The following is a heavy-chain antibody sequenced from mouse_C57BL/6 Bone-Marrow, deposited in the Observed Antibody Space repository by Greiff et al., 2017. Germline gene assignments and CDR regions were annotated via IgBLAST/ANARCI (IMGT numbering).Heavy chain of an antibody. CDR2: IFPGSGST. D-gene: IGHD3-2*02. V-gene: IGHV1-56*01. CDR1: GYTFTSHW. Sequence: VQLQQSGPELVRPGASVKISCKAPGYTFTSHWMQWVRQRPGQGLEWLGEIFPGSGSTYYNEKFKGKATLTVDTSSSTAYMQLSSQPSEDSSVYFCAREVASSGYGYWGQGTTLTVSS. CDR3: AREVASSGYGY. J-gene: IGHJ2*01.